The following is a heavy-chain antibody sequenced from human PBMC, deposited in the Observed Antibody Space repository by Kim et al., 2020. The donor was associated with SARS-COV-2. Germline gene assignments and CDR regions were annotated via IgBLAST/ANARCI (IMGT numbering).Heavy chain of an antibody. CDR2: TYYRSKWYN. J-gene: IGHJ4*02. CDR1: GDSVSSNSAA. Sequence: SQTLSLTCAISGDSVSSNSAAWNWIRQSPSRGLEWLGRTYYRSKWYNDYAVSVKSRITINPDTSKNQFSLQLNSVTPEDTAVYYCASEFQPGIAAAGTFDYWGQGTLVTVSS. CDR3: ASEFQPGIAAAGTFDY. V-gene: IGHV6-1*01. D-gene: IGHD6-13*01.